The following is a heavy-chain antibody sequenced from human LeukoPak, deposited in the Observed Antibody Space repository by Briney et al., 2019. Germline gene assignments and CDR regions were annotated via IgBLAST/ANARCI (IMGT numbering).Heavy chain of an antibody. J-gene: IGHJ5*02. V-gene: IGHV3-23*01. Sequence: PGRSLRLSCAASGFTFSRSAVHWVRQAPGTGLEWVGSLTDSGDATYYADSVKGRLTISRDNSNSTLYLHISGLRDEDTAVYYCARGYSHNSGGWLDPWGQGTLVTVSS. CDR1: GFTFSRSA. CDR3: ARGYSHNSGGWLDP. D-gene: IGHD5-12*01. CDR2: LTDSGDAT.